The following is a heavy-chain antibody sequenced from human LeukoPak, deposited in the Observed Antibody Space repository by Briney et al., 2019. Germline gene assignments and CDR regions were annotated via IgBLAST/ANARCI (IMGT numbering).Heavy chain of an antibody. D-gene: IGHD4-23*01. CDR3: ATSSGSNYGGTSYFDY. CDR1: GGTFSSYA. J-gene: IGHJ4*02. CDR2: IIPIFGTA. Sequence: SVKVSCKASGGTFSSYAVSWVRQAPGQGLEWMGGIIPIFGTANYAQKFQGRVTITMDESTSTAYMELSSLRSEDTAVYYCATSSGSNYGGTSYFDYWGQGTLVTVSS. V-gene: IGHV1-69*05.